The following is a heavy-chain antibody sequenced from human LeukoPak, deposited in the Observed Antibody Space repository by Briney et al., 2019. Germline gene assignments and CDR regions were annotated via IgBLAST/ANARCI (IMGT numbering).Heavy chain of an antibody. V-gene: IGHV3-43D*04. CDR3: ARDRCRSSSCYTGRGMAYYMDV. CDR1: GFNFDDYA. D-gene: IGHD2-2*02. CDR2: ISWDGGST. J-gene: IGHJ6*03. Sequence: PGGSLRLSCAASGFNFDDYAMYWVRQSPGKGLEWVSLISWDGGSTYYSDSVKGRFIISRDNSKNSLYLQMNSLRVEDTALYYCARDRCRSSSCYTGRGMAYYMDVWGGGTTVSVSS.